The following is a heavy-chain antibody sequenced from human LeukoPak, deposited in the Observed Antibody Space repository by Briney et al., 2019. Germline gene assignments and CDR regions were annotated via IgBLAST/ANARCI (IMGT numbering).Heavy chain of an antibody. CDR2: IYYSGST. V-gene: IGHV4-59*01. CDR3: ARLAAAGFSFDY. J-gene: IGHJ4*02. Sequence: SETLSLTCPVSGGSISSYYWSWIRQPPGKGLEWIGYIYYSGSTNYNPSLKSRVTISVDTSKNQFSLKLSSVTAADTAVYYCARLAAAGFSFDYWGQGTLVTVSS. D-gene: IGHD6-13*01. CDR1: GGSISSYY.